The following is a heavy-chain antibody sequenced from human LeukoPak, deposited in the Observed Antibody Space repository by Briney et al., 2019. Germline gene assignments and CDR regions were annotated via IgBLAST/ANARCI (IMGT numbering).Heavy chain of an antibody. CDR3: ARDNSVGGIAWWFDP. CDR2: INPTGSRT. CDR1: GYTFINNW. J-gene: IGHJ5*02. V-gene: IGHV1-46*01. D-gene: IGHD3-10*01. Sequence: GASVMVSCKASGYTFINNWMHWVRQAPGQGLEWVGLINPTGSRTLYAQKFQGRVTMTRDMSTSTDYMELSSLRSEDTAIYYCARDNSVGGIAWWFDPWGQGTLVTVSS.